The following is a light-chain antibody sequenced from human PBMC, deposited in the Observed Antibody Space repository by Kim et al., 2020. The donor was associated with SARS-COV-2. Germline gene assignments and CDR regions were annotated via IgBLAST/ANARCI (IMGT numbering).Light chain of an antibody. CDR3: QSWGV. V-gene: IGLV4-69*01. CDR1: SGHSGNA. CDR2: VNNDGSH. J-gene: IGLJ3*02. Sequence: AARGASVKLTCTLNSGHSGNAIAWHQQQPEKGPRYLMKVNNDGSHSKGDGIPDRFSGSSSGAERYLTISGLQSVDEADYYCQSWGVFGGGTKLTVL.